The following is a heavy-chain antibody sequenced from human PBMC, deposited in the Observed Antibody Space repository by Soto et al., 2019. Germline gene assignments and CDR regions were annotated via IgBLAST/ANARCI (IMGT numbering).Heavy chain of an antibody. V-gene: IGHV4-59*01. J-gene: IGHJ4*02. D-gene: IGHD3-3*01. CDR3: ARAGWSAYHTAAFFDF. CDR1: GGSIGRYY. CDR2: MSYSGSS. Sequence: SETLSLTCTVSGGSIGRYYWSWIRQPPGKGLEWIGYMSYSGSSNYNPSLKSRVTMSVDTSRNQFSLKLSSVIAADTAVYYCARAGWSAYHTAAFFDFWGQGALVTVSS.